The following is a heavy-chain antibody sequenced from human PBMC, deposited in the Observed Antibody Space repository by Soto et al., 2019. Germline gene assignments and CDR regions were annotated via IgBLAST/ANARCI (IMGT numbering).Heavy chain of an antibody. Sequence: QVQLQESGPGLVKPSETLSLTCTVSGGSVISGSYYWRWIRQPPGKGLEWVGCISDTGSGDYNPSLKSRVTISVHTSKRQFSLRLNSVTAADTAVYYCARAHSGYDPLGMDVWGQRPTVTVSS. D-gene: IGHD5-12*01. CDR3: ARAHSGYDPLGMDV. J-gene: IGHJ6*02. V-gene: IGHV4-61*01. CDR2: ISDTGSG. CDR1: GGSVISGSYY.